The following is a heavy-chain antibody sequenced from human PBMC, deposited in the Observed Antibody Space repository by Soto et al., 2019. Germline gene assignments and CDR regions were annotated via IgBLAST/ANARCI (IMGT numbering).Heavy chain of an antibody. CDR3: ARVPSPFDYYYALDV. CDR2: IFSSGTT. CDR1: GDSISSGNKY. Sequence: SETLSLTCTVSGDSISSGNKYWSWIRQAPGKGLEWIGYIFSSGTTYYNPSLKSRLTMSLDTSQNQFSLRLASVTDADSAVYYCARVPSPFDYYYALDVWGQGTTVTVSS. D-gene: IGHD3-16*01. J-gene: IGHJ6*02. V-gene: IGHV4-30-4*01.